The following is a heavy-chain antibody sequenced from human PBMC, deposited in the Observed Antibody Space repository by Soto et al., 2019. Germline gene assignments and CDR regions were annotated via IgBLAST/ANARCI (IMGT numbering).Heavy chain of an antibody. J-gene: IGHJ4*02. CDR1: GFTFSNYA. D-gene: IGHD3-10*01. Sequence: GGSLRLSCAASGFTFSNYAMSWVRQAPGKGLEWVSGVSASGATTYYADSVKGRFTISRDNSKNTVFLEVNSLRAEDTAVYYCAKGSRDILVRGVNYFDFWGQGTLVTVSS. CDR2: VSASGATT. CDR3: AKGSRDILVRGVNYFDF. V-gene: IGHV3-23*01.